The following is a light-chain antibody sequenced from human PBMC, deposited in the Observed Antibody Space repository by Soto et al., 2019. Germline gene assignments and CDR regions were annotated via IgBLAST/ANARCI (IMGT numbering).Light chain of an antibody. V-gene: IGLV1-47*02. CDR3: AAWDASLSGGV. CDR2: SNV. CDR1: SSNIGSNY. Sequence: QSVLTQPPSASGTPGQGVIISCSGTSSNIGSNYVYWYRLLPGTAPKLVMFSNVMRPPGVPDRFSGAKSGTSASLAISGLRPEDEADYFCAAWDASLSGGVLGGGTQLTVL. J-gene: IGLJ3*02.